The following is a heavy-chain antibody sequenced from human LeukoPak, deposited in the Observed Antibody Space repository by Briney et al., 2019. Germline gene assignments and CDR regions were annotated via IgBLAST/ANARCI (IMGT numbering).Heavy chain of an antibody. V-gene: IGHV3-21*01. CDR1: GFTFSSYS. D-gene: IGHD3-3*01. CDR3: AREGITIFGAGDFDY. Sequence: GSLRLSCAASGFTFSSYSMNWVRQAPGKGLEWVSSISSSSSYIYYADSVKGRFTISRDNAKNSLYLQMNSLRAEDTAVYYCAREGITIFGAGDFDYWGQGTLVTVSS. CDR2: ISSSSSYI. J-gene: IGHJ4*02.